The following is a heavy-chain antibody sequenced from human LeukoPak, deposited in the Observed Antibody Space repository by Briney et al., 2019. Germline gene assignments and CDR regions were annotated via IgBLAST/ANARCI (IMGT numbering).Heavy chain of an antibody. CDR1: GFTFSNYA. D-gene: IGHD1-26*01. V-gene: IGHV3-23*01. CDR2: ISVDGGST. CDR3: ARDRSGGNYATFEY. J-gene: IGHJ4*02. Sequence: GGSLRLSCAASGFTFSNYAIGWVRQAPGKGLEWVLAISVDGGSTYYADSVKGPFTFSRDNARNTLYVQLNSVRAEDTAVYYCARDRSGGNYATFEYWGQGTLVTVSS.